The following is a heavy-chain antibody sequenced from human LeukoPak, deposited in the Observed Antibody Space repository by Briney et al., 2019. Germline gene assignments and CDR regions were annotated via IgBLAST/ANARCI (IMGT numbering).Heavy chain of an antibody. CDR2: ISGSGGST. CDR3: AEVENSYGDYAY. D-gene: IGHD4-17*01. CDR1: GFTFSSYW. J-gene: IGHJ4*02. Sequence: PGGSLRLSCAASGFTFSSYWMSWVRQAPGKGLEWVSAISGSGGSTYYADSVKGRFTISRDNSKNTLYLQMNSLRAEDTAVYYCAEVENSYGDYAYWGQGTLVTVSS. V-gene: IGHV3-23*01.